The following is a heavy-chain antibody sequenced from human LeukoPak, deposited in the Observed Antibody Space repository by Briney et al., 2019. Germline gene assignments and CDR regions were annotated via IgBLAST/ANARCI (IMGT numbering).Heavy chain of an antibody. Sequence: GGSLRLSCVASGFTFNIHWMTWVRQAPGKGLEWVATIKPDGNDKFLVDSVKGRFTISRDNAKTSLFLQMNSLRAEDTAMYYCAKDRTVGASYWYFDLWGRGTLVTVSS. J-gene: IGHJ2*01. CDR2: IKPDGNDK. CDR1: GFTFNIHW. D-gene: IGHD1-26*01. V-gene: IGHV3-7*03. CDR3: AKDRTVGASYWYFDL.